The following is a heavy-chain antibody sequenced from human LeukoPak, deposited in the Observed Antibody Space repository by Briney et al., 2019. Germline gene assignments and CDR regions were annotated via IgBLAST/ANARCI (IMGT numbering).Heavy chain of an antibody. CDR3: ARGYCIGISCYSSYFDY. J-gene: IGHJ4*02. CDR2: IKQDGSEK. V-gene: IGHV3-7*01. Sequence: GGSLRLSCVASGFTLSSHWMTWVRQAPGKGLEWVANIKQDGSEKYYVDSVKGRFTISRDNAKNSLYLQKNSLRAEDTAVYYCARGYCIGISCYSSYFDYWGRGTLVTVSS. CDR1: GFTLSSHW. D-gene: IGHD2-15*01.